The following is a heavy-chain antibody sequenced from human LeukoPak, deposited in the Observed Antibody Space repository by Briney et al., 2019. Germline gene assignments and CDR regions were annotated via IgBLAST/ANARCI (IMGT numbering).Heavy chain of an antibody. CDR1: GFPFANYA. Sequence: GGSLRLSCTASGFPFANYAMSWFRRAPGTGLEWVGFITGSAYGGTTEYAASVKGKFTISRDDSTSVAYLQMRSLQTEDTAVYYCTRDRGSAHFDSWGQGTLVTVSS. CDR2: ITGSAYGGTT. J-gene: IGHJ4*02. CDR3: TRDRGSAHFDS. V-gene: IGHV3-49*03. D-gene: IGHD3-16*01.